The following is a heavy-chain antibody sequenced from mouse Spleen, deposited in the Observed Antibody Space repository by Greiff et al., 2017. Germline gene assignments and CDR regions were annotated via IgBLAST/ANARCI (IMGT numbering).Heavy chain of an antibody. V-gene: IGHV1-50*01. Sequence: QVQLQQPGAELVKPGASVKLSCKASGYTFTSYWMQWVKQRPGQGLEWIGEIDPSDSYTNYNQKFKGKATLTVDTSSSTAYMQLSSLTSEDSAVYYCARGGYGSSYGAYWGQGTLVTVSA. CDR3: ARGGYGSSYGAY. CDR1: GYTFTSYW. D-gene: IGHD1-1*01. J-gene: IGHJ3*01. CDR2: IDPSDSYT.